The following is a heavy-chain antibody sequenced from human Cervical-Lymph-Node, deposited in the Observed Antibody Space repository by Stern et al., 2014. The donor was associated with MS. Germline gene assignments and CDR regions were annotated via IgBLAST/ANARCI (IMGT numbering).Heavy chain of an antibody. J-gene: IGHJ5*02. CDR3: ARGVVSNRAAATLHNLFDP. V-gene: IGHV1-69*09. CDR2: IIPILGLP. Sequence: VQLVQSGAEVKKPGSSVNVSCKASGGTFISSYAITWMRQAPGQGLEWMGRIIPILGLPNYAQKFKGRVTLTADTSTSTTYMELSSLRSEDTAVYYCARGVVSNRAAATLHNLFDPWGQGTLVTVSS. D-gene: IGHD2-15*01. CDR1: GGTFISSYA.